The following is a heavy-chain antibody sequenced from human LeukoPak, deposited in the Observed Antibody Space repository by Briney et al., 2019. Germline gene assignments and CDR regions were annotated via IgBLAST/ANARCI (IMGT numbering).Heavy chain of an antibody. J-gene: IGHJ5*02. Sequence: SETLSLTCTVSGGSISSSSYYWGWIRQPPGKGLEWIGSIYYSGSTYYNPSLKSRVTISVDTSKDQFSLKLTSVTAADTAVYYCARPPGIAEAWFDPWGQGTLVTVSS. CDR2: IYYSGST. D-gene: IGHD6-13*01. V-gene: IGHV4-39*01. CDR1: GGSISSSSYY. CDR3: ARPPGIAEAWFDP.